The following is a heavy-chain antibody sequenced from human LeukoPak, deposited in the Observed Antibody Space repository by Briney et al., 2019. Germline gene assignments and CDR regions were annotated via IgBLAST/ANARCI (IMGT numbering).Heavy chain of an antibody. Sequence: PSETLSLTCTVSGGSISSYYWSWIRQPPGKGLEWIGYIYYSGSTNYNPSLKSRVTISVDTSKNQFSLKLSSVTAADTAVYYCARHSADYCSGGSCYNGIWFDPWGQGTLVTVSS. V-gene: IGHV4-59*08. CDR1: GGSISSYY. CDR2: IYYSGST. CDR3: ARHSADYCSGGSCYNGIWFDP. D-gene: IGHD2-15*01. J-gene: IGHJ5*02.